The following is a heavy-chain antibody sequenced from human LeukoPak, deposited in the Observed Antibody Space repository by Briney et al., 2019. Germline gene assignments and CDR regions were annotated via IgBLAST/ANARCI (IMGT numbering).Heavy chain of an antibody. V-gene: IGHV4-39*01. CDR1: GGSINTKTHY. J-gene: IGHJ4*02. D-gene: IGHD3-22*01. Sequence: PSETLSLTCTVSGGSINTKTHYWACIRQTPGKGLEWIGSVFYNGNTYYNPSLKSRVTISVDTSKNQFSLRLTSVTAADTAVYYCAKHGEDDSGYYADFFDHYGQGTLVTASS. CDR2: VFYNGNT. CDR3: AKHGEDDSGYYADFFDH.